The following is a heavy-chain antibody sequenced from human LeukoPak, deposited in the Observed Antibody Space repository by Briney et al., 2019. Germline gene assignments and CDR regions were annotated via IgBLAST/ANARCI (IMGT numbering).Heavy chain of an antibody. CDR1: GYTFTSYY. CDR3: ASLAVAADPKDY. V-gene: IGHV1-46*01. D-gene: IGHD6-19*01. J-gene: IGHJ4*02. Sequence: ASVKVSCKASGYTFTSYYMHWVRQAPGQGLEWMGIINPSGGSTSYAQKFQGRVTMTRDTSISTAYMELSRLRSDDTAVYYCASLAVAADPKDYWGQGTLVTVSS. CDR2: INPSGGST.